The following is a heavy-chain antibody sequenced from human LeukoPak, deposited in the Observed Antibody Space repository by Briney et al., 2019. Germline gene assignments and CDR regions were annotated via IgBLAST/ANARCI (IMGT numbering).Heavy chain of an antibody. CDR1: GGNFSIYW. J-gene: IGHJ4*02. Sequence: PGWSLRLSCAASGGNFSIYWMHCLRQAPGKVLEWMSRINYDGTTTSYADSVKGRFTISRDNAKNTLCLQMNSLRAEDTAAFYCGRGRPRGYSGYVIDYWGQGTPITVSS. V-gene: IGHV3-74*01. CDR2: INYDGTTT. D-gene: IGHD5-12*01. CDR3: GRGRPRGYSGYVIDY.